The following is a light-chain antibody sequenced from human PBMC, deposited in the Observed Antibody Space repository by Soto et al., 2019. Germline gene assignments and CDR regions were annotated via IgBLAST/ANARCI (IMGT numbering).Light chain of an antibody. CDR3: SSYTSSSTSWV. V-gene: IGLV2-14*02. CDR2: DVS. Sequence: QSVLTQPASVSGSPGQSITISCTGTSSDVGSYNLVSWYQQHPGKAPKLMIYDVSNRPSGVSNRFSGSKSGNTASLTISGLQAEDEADYYCSSYTSSSTSWVFGGGTKLTVL. CDR1: SSDVGSYNL. J-gene: IGLJ3*02.